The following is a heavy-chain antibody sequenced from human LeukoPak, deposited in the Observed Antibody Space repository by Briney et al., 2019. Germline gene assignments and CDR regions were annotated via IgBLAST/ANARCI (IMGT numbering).Heavy chain of an antibody. J-gene: IGHJ6*03. Sequence: SETLSLTCAVYGGSFSGYDWSWIRQAPGKGLEWIGEINHSGSTNCNPSLKSRVTISVDTSKNQFSLKLSSVTAADTAVYYCARMMALSSSFFYYYYMDVWGKGTTVTVSS. CDR3: ARMMALSSSFFYYYYMDV. CDR1: GGSFSGYD. CDR2: INHSGST. V-gene: IGHV4-34*01. D-gene: IGHD6-13*01.